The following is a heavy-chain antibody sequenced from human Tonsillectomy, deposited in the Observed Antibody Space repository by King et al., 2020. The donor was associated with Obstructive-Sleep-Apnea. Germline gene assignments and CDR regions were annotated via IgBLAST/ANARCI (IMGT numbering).Heavy chain of an antibody. CDR1: GYTFTNYA. CDR2: INTNTGDP. Sequence: QLVQSGSELKKPGASVKVSCKASGYTFTNYAMSWVRQAPGQGLECLGWINTNTGDPTYAQDFRGRFFFSFDTSVGMAYLQISSLKAEDTAVYYCARVTRFGPNASSPYCLDHWGQGALVTVSS. V-gene: IGHV7-4-1*04. J-gene: IGHJ4*02. D-gene: IGHD6-13*01. CDR3: ARVTRFGPNASSPYCLDH.